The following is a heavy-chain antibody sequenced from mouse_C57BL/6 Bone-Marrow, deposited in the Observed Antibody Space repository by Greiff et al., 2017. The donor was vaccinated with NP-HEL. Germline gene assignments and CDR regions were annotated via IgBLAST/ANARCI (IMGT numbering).Heavy chain of an antibody. CDR1: GFTFSSYA. J-gene: IGHJ2*01. D-gene: IGHD1-1*01. Sequence: EVMLVESGGGLVKPGGSLKLSCAASGFTFSSYAMSWVRQTPAKRLEWVATISDGGSYTYYPDNVKGRFTISRDNAKNNPYLQMSHLKSEDTAMYYCARGRGTTVVAHFDYWGQGTTLTVSS. CDR3: ARGRGTTVVAHFDY. V-gene: IGHV5-4*03. CDR2: ISDGGSYT.